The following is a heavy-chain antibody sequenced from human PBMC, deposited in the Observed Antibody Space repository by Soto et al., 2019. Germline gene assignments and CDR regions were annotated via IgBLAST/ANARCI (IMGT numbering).Heavy chain of an antibody. D-gene: IGHD6-19*01. Sequence: ASVKVSCNASGYIFTGYYMHWVRHAPGQGLEWMGWINPNSGDTNYTQKFQGWVTMTRDTSISTAYMELSRLRSDDTAVYYCATSRISIAVAGETEYYFDYWGQGTLVTVSS. CDR3: ATSRISIAVAGETEYYFDY. V-gene: IGHV1-2*04. CDR1: GYIFTGYY. J-gene: IGHJ4*02. CDR2: INPNSGDT.